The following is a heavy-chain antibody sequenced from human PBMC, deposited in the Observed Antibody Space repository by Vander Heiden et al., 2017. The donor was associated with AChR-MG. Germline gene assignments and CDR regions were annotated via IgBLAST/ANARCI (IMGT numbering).Heavy chain of an antibody. V-gene: IGHV3-30*18. CDR3: AKETTRGYSFGGGLDY. CDR2: ISYDGTNI. Sequence: QVQLVESGGGVVQPGRPLSPPCSAAGFSFPYYGLHWVRQAPGKGLEWVAVISYDGTNIFYADSVKGRFTISRDNSKNMMYLQIKSLTIEDTAVYYCAKETTRGYSFGGGLDYWGQGTLVAVSS. CDR1: GFSFPYYG. J-gene: IGHJ4*02. D-gene: IGHD5-18*01.